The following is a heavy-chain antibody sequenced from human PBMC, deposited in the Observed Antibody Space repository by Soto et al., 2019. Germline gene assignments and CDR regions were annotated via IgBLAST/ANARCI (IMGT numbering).Heavy chain of an antibody. CDR3: ARDRAVAGTFLGYYYYGMDV. D-gene: IGHD6-19*01. Sequence: VQLVESGAEVKKPGSSVKVSCKASGGTFSSYAISWVRQAPGQGLEWMGGIIPIFGTANYAQKFQGRVTITADESTSTAYMELSSLRSEDTAVYYCARDRAVAGTFLGYYYYGMDVWGQGTTVTVSS. J-gene: IGHJ6*02. CDR1: GGTFSSYA. CDR2: IIPIFGTA. V-gene: IGHV1-69*01.